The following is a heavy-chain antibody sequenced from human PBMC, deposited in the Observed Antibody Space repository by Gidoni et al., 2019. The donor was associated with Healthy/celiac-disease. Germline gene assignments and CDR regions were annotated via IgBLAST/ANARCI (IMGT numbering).Heavy chain of an antibody. Sequence: EVQLWECGGGVVQRGGSVRRSCAGSGVTFSSYAMSWVRQAPGKGLECVSSISGSGGSTYYADSVKCRFTISRDNSKNTLYLQMNSLRAEDTAVYYCAKDLTTVTGFDYWGQGTLVTVSS. CDR2: ISGSGGST. CDR3: AKDLTTVTGFDY. D-gene: IGHD4-17*01. J-gene: IGHJ4*02. CDR1: GVTFSSYA. V-gene: IGHV3-23*01.